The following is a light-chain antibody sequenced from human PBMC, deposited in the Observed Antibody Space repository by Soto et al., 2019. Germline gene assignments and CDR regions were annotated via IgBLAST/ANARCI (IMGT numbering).Light chain of an antibody. CDR2: GAS. CDR3: QQYGSSPYT. J-gene: IGKJ2*01. Sequence: EIVLTQSPGTLSLSPGERATLSCRASQSVSTSSLAWYQQKPGQAPRLLIYGASNRATGIPDRVSASGSGADFTLSLSRLEPEDFAMYYCQQYGSSPYTFGQGTKLAIK. V-gene: IGKV3-20*01. CDR1: QSVSTSS.